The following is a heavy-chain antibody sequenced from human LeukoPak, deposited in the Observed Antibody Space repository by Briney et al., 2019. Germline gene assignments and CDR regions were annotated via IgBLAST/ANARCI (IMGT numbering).Heavy chain of an antibody. CDR1: GFTFSSYW. J-gene: IGHJ4*02. V-gene: IGHV3-7*01. Sequence: PGGSLRLSCAASGFTFSSYWMTWVRQAPGKGLEWVANIKQDGSQKYYVDSVKGRLTISRDNAKNSVYLQVNSLRVEDTAVYYCARIGYSSSSLDYWGQGTPVTVSS. CDR3: ARIGYSSSSLDY. D-gene: IGHD6-13*01. CDR2: IKQDGSQK.